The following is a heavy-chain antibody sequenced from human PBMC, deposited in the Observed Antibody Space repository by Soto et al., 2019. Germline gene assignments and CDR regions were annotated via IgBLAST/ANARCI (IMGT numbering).Heavy chain of an antibody. Sequence: SLRLSCAASGFMFNEYVMHWVRQAPGKGLEWVSGISWNSGSIDYADSVKGRFTISRDNAKNSLYLQMNSLRAEDTAVYYCAKGGRYSGYDLLDYWGQGTLVTVSS. CDR2: ISWNSGSI. J-gene: IGHJ4*02. CDR3: AKGGRYSGYDLLDY. D-gene: IGHD5-12*01. V-gene: IGHV3-9*01. CDR1: GFMFNEYV.